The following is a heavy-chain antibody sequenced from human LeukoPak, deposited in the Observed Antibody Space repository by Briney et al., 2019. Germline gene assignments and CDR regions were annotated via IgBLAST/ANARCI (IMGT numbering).Heavy chain of an antibody. CDR1: GFTFSSYA. D-gene: IGHD6-13*01. CDR2: ISSSSSYI. Sequence: GGSLRLSCAASGFTFSSYAMSWVRQAPGKGLEWVSSISSSSSYIYYADSVKGRFTISRDNAKNSLYLQMNSLRAEDTAVYYCARRLLGSSRDNWFDPWGQGTLVTASS. CDR3: ARRLLGSSRDNWFDP. V-gene: IGHV3-21*01. J-gene: IGHJ5*02.